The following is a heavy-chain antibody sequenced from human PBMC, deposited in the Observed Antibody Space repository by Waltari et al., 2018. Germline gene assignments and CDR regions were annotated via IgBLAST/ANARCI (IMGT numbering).Heavy chain of an antibody. CDR3: ATGPEIVGATNDAFDI. CDR1: GYTFTDYY. CDR2: VDPEDGET. J-gene: IGHJ3*02. D-gene: IGHD1-26*01. V-gene: IGHV1-69-2*01. Sequence: EVQLLQSGAEVKKPGATVKISCKASGYTFTDYYMHWVQQAPGKGLEWMGRVDPEDGETIYAEKFQGRVTITADTSTDTAYMELSSLRSEDTAVYYCATGPEIVGATNDAFDIWGQGTMVTVSS.